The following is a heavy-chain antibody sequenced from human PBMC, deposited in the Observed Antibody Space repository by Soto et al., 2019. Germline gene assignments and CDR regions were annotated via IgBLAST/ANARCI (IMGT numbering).Heavy chain of an antibody. V-gene: IGHV1-18*01. J-gene: IGHJ4*02. CDR1: GYTFTSYG. D-gene: IGHD6-19*01. CDR3: ARDLDLGIAVAGTEHY. Sequence: QVQLVQSGAEVKKPGASLKVSCKASGYTFTSYGISWVRQAPGQGLEWMGWLSAYNGNTNYAQKLQGRVTMTTDTPPSTAYIKLRSRRSDDTAVYYCARDLDLGIAVAGTEHYWGQGTLVTVSS. CDR2: LSAYNGNT.